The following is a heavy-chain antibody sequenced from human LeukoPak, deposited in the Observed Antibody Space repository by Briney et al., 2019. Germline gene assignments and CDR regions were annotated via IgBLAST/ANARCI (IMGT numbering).Heavy chain of an antibody. Sequence: SETLSLTCAVYGGSFSGYYWSWIRQPPGKGLEWIGEINHSGSTNYNPSLKSRVTISVDTSKNQFSLKLNSATAADTAVYYCARGGNYVDFDYWGQGTLVTVSS. CDR3: ARGGNYVDFDY. V-gene: IGHV4-34*01. D-gene: IGHD4-4*01. CDR2: INHSGST. CDR1: GGSFSGYY. J-gene: IGHJ4*02.